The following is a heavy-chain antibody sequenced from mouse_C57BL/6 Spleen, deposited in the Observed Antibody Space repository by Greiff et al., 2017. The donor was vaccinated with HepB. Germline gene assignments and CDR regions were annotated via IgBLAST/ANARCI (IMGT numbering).Heavy chain of an antibody. CDR3: TGLTGPLFDY. CDR1: GFTFSNYW. D-gene: IGHD4-1*01. V-gene: IGHV6-3*01. J-gene: IGHJ2*01. CDR2: IRLKSDNYAT. Sequence: EVKVVESGGGLVQPGGSMKLSCVASGFTFSNYWMNWVRQSPEKGLEWVAQIRLKSDNYATHYAESVKGRFTISRDDSKSSVYLQMNNLRAEDTGIYYCTGLTGPLFDYWGQGTTLTVSS.